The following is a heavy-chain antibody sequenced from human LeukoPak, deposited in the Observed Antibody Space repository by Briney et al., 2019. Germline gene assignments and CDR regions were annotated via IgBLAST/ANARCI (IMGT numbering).Heavy chain of an antibody. D-gene: IGHD3-9*01. Sequence: SETLSLTCAVYGGSFSDNYWTWIRQPPGKGLEWIGEINHSGSTNYNPSLKSRVTMSVDTSKNQFSLKLSSVTAADTAVYYCARQRGRYSDWSSNLFDPWGQGTLVTVSS. V-gene: IGHV4-34*01. J-gene: IGHJ5*02. CDR2: INHSGST. CDR1: GGSFSDNY. CDR3: ARQRGRYSDWSSNLFDP.